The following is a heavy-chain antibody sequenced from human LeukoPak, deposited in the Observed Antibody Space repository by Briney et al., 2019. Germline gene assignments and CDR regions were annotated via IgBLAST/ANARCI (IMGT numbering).Heavy chain of an antibody. CDR3: ATQSRLVYGDYVGDFQH. J-gene: IGHJ1*01. Sequence: ASVKVSCKVSGYTLTELSMHWVRQAPGKGLEWMGGFDPEDGETFYAQKFQGRVTMTEDTSTDTAYMELTSLRSEDTALYYCATQSRLVYGDYVGDFQHWGQGTLVTVSS. CDR1: GYTLTELS. V-gene: IGHV1-24*01. CDR2: FDPEDGET. D-gene: IGHD4-17*01.